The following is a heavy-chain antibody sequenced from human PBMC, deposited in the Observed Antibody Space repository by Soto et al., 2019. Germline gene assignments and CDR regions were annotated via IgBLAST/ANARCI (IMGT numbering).Heavy chain of an antibody. J-gene: IGHJ4*02. D-gene: IGHD2-21*02. V-gene: IGHV4-39*01. CDR1: GDSIISKSYY. CDR2: IYCSGST. Sequence: SETLSLTCPVTGDSIISKSYYFVCIREPPWNGLELIGSIYCSGSTYNNPSLRSRVSMSIDTSKDQFSLKLKSVTAADTARYFCARQRTAVVTQAYFDVWGPGSLVTVSS. CDR3: ARQRTAVVTQAYFDV.